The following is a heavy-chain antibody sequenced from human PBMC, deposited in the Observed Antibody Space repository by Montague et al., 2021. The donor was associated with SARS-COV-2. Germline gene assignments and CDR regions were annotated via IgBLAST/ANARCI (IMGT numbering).Heavy chain of an antibody. Sequence: SETLSLTCSVSGGSISTTNWWSWVRQPPGKGLEWIGEISHSGNTXYNSSVRSRVTISLDKSKNQFSLKLSPVTAADTAVYYCARAMIVVTRDAFDIWGRGTKVIVST. V-gene: IGHV4-4*02. CDR1: GGSISTTNW. D-gene: IGHD3-22*01. J-gene: IGHJ3*02. CDR2: ISHSGNT. CDR3: ARAMIVVTRDAFDI.